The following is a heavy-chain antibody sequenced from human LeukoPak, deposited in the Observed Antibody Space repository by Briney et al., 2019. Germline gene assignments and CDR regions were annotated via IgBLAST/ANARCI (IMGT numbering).Heavy chain of an antibody. CDR1: GFTFRSYG. Sequence: GGSLRLSSAASGFTFRSYGMNWVGQAPGKGLEWVGRDRVKTDGGAIEYAATAKGRFSLSRPDSTDTVYLQMNSLKSEDTAVYYCAADIPVPLAQVDYWGQGALVTVSS. V-gene: IGHV3-15*01. D-gene: IGHD6-19*01. J-gene: IGHJ4*02. CDR2: DRVKTDGGAI. CDR3: AADIPVPLAQVDY.